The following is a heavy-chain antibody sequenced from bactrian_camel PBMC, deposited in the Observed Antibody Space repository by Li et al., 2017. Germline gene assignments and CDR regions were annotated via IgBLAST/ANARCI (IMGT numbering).Heavy chain of an antibody. CDR3: AADYSCGYNWLGGPDYRY. D-gene: IGHD5*01. CDR2: IDNDGHT. Sequence: HVQLVESGGGSVQAGGSLRLSCTVSGYTFPSYCLAWFRQAPGKGREGLAAIDNDGHTRYADSVKDRFAISQDNAKNIIYLQMSSLTPDDTALYYCAADYSCGYNWLGGPDYRYRGQGTQVTVS. J-gene: IGHJ4*01. V-gene: IGHV3S6*01. CDR1: GYTFPSYC.